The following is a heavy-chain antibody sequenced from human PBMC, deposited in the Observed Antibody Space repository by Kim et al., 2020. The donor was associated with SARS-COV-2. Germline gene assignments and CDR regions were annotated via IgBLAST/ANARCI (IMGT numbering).Heavy chain of an antibody. V-gene: IGHV1-69*13. J-gene: IGHJ6*02. CDR1: GGTFSSYA. D-gene: IGHD3-16*02. CDR2: IIPIFGTA. Sequence: SVKVSCKASGGTFSSYAISWVRQAPGQGLEWMGGIIPIFGTANYAQKFQGRVTITADESTSTAYMELSSLRSEDTAVYYCAKIRPPLRLGELSLYGYYYYGMDVWGQGTTVTVSS. CDR3: AKIRPPLRLGELSLYGYYYYGMDV.